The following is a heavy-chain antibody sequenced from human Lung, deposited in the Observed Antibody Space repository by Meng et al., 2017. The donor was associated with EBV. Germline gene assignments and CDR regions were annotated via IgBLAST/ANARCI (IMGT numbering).Heavy chain of an antibody. D-gene: IGHD6-19*01. CDR1: GYTFTRYP. CDR2: ISTNTGNP. V-gene: IGHV7-4-1*02. Sequence: QVQLVQSGSELKKPWALVKVSCKASGYTFTRYPMNWVRQAPGQGLEWMGWISTNTGNPTYAQGFTGRFVFSVDTSVSTAYLQISSLKAEDTAVYYCGTLKYTSGFYGPAYWGQGALVTVSS. CDR3: GTLKYTSGFYGPAY. J-gene: IGHJ4*02.